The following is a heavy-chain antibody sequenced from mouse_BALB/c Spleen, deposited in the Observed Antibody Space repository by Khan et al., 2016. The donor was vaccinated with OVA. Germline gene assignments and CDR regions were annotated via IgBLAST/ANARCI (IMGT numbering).Heavy chain of an antibody. V-gene: IGHV5-9*02. Sequence: EVELVESGGGLVKPGGSLKLSCAPSGFAFSSYDMSWVRQTPEKRLEWVATISGTGIYNYYPDSVKGRFTISRDNARNTLYLQMSSLRSEDTALYYCARPSYYGNPWFTSWGQGTLVTVSA. CDR2: ISGTGIYN. CDR1: GFAFSSYD. D-gene: IGHD2-10*01. J-gene: IGHJ3*01. CDR3: ARPSYYGNPWFTS.